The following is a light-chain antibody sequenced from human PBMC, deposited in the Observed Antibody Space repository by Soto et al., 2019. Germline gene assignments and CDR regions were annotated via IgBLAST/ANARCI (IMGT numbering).Light chain of an antibody. V-gene: IGKV3-20*01. J-gene: IGKJ2*01. CDR2: GAS. Sequence: EIVLTQSPGTLSLSPGERATLSCRASQSVRSRSLAWYQQKPGQAPRLLIYGASSRATGVPDRFSGSGSGTDFTLTISRLEPEDFAVYYCQQYGTSPYTFGQGTKLEIK. CDR3: QQYGTSPYT. CDR1: QSVRSRS.